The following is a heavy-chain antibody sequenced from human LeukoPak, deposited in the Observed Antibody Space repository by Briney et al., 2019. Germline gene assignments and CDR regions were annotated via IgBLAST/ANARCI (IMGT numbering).Heavy chain of an antibody. J-gene: IGHJ4*02. CDR3: AKDIFLSGYLPTFDY. CDR1: GFTFSSYS. V-gene: IGHV3-48*01. CDR2: ISSSSSTI. D-gene: IGHD3-22*01. Sequence: GGSLRLSCAASGFTFSSYSMNWVRQAPGKGLEWVSYISSSSSTIYYADSVKGRFTISRDNSKNTLYLQMNSLRAEDTAVYYCAKDIFLSGYLPTFDYWGQGTLVTVSS.